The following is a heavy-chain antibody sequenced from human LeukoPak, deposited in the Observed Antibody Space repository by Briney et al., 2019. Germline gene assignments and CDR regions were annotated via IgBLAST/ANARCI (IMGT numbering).Heavy chain of an antibody. V-gene: IGHV3-7*05. J-gene: IGHJ5*02. Sequence: GGSLRLSCAASGFTFSNYWMSWVRQAPGKGLEWVANIRQDGSEKYYVDSVKGRFTISRDNAKNSLYLQMNSLRAEDTAVYYCARDRYYASGSYNWFDPWGQGTLVTVSS. CDR2: IRQDGSEK. D-gene: IGHD3-10*01. CDR1: GFTFSNYW. CDR3: ARDRYYASGSYNWFDP.